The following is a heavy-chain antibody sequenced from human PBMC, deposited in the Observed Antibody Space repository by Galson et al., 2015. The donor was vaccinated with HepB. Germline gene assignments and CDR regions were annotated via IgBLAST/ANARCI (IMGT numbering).Heavy chain of an antibody. Sequence: TLSLTCAVYGGSFSGYYWSWIRQPPGKGLEWIGEINHSGSTNYDPSLKSRVTISVDTSKNQFSLKLSSVTAADTAVYYCARGPPSSLLWFGDGAFDIWGQGTMVTVSS. CDR3: ARGPPSSLLWFGDGAFDI. J-gene: IGHJ3*02. CDR1: GGSFSGYY. V-gene: IGHV4-34*01. CDR2: INHSGST. D-gene: IGHD3-10*01.